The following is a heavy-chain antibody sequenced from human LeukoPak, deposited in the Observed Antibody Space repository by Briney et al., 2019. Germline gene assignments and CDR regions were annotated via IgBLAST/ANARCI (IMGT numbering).Heavy chain of an antibody. CDR2: ISGSGGST. Sequence: GGSLRLSCAASGFTFSSYAMSWVRQAPGKGLEWVSAISGSGGSTYYADSVKGRFTISRDNSKNTLYLQMNSLRAEDTAVYYCAKFSAPWYYYYYYGMDVWGQGTTVTVSS. CDR1: GFTFSSYA. V-gene: IGHV3-23*01. CDR3: AKFSAPWYYYYYYGMDV. J-gene: IGHJ6*02.